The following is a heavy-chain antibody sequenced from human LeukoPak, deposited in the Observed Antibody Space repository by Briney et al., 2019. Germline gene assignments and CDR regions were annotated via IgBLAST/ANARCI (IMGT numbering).Heavy chain of an antibody. V-gene: IGHV3-48*02. CDR1: GFTFSTYS. Sequence: GGSLRLSCAASGFTFSTYSMNWVRQAPGKGLEWVSYISSSGNTIYYADSVKGRFTISRDNAKNSLYLQVNSLRDEDTAVNYCAREGPVVRGSEVDYWGQGTLVTVSS. CDR2: ISSSGNTI. CDR3: AREGPVVRGSEVDY. J-gene: IGHJ4*02. D-gene: IGHD4-23*01.